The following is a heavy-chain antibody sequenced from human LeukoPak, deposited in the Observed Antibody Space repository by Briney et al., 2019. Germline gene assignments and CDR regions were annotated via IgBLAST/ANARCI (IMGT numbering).Heavy chain of an antibody. CDR2: ITGGGDRT. CDR1: GFTFTTYA. D-gene: IGHD4-17*01. CDR3: AKDINTATIRAFDI. V-gene: IGHV3-23*01. Sequence: GGSLRLSCVASGFTFTTYAMNWVRQAPGKGLEWVSGITGGGDRTFYADSVKGRFTISRDNSMHTLYLQMNSLRAEDTAVYYCAKDINTATIRAFDIWGRGTMATVSS. J-gene: IGHJ3*02.